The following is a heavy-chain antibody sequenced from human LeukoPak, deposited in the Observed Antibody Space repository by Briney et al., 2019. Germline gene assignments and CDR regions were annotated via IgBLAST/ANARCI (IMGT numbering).Heavy chain of an antibody. Sequence: GASVKVSCKASGYTFTSYGISWVRQAPGQGLEWMGWISAYNGNTNYAQKLQGRVTMTTDTSTSTAYMELRSLRSDDTAVYYCARDGKYYYGSGGAKSDYWGQGTLVTVSS. CDR2: ISAYNGNT. J-gene: IGHJ4*02. CDR1: GYTFTSYG. CDR3: ARDGKYYYGSGGAKSDY. D-gene: IGHD3-10*01. V-gene: IGHV1-18*01.